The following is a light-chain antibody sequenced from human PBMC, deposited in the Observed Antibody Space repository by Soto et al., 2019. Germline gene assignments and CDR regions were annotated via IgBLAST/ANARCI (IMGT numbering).Light chain of an antibody. CDR2: DAS. CDR1: HSVGSNY. CDR3: QQYGSSPIT. Sequence: EIVLTQFKSPLSLSPAETATLSCTASHSVGSNYLAWYQQRPGQAPRLLIYDASNRATGIPARFSGSGSGTDFTLTISRQEPEDFAVYYCQQYGSSPITFGQGTLLAIK. J-gene: IGKJ5*01. V-gene: IGKV3-20*01.